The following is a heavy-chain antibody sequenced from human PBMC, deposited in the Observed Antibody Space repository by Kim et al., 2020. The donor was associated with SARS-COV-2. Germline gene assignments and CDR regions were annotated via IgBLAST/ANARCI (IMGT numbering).Heavy chain of an antibody. CDR1: GGSISSSSYY. D-gene: IGHD3-9*01. CDR3: ARRLADYDILTGYSPYYFDY. CDR2: IYYSGST. J-gene: IGHJ4*02. V-gene: IGHV4-39*01. Sequence: SETLSLTCTVSGGSISSSSYYWGWIRQPPGKGLEWIGSIYYSGSTYYNPSLKSRVTISLDTSKNQFSLKLSSVTAADTAVYYCARRLADYDILTGYSPYYFDYWGQGTLVTVSS.